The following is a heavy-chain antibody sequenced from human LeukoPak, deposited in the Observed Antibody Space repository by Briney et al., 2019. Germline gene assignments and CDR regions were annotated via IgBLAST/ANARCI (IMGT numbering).Heavy chain of an antibody. Sequence: GESLKISCKGSGYSFTSYWIGWVRQMPGKGLEWMGIIYPGDSDTRYSPSFQGQVTISADKSISTAYLQWSSLKASDTAMYYCAETKEKYYYDSSGGAFDIWGQGTMVTVSS. D-gene: IGHD3-22*01. J-gene: IGHJ3*02. V-gene: IGHV5-51*01. CDR3: AETKEKYYYDSSGGAFDI. CDR2: IYPGDSDT. CDR1: GYSFTSYW.